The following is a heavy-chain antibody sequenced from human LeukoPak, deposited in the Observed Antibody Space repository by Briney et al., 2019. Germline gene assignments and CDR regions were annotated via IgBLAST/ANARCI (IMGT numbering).Heavy chain of an antibody. CDR1: GFTFSSYG. CDR3: AKGSRGSGGFLVSY. CDR2: ISGSGGST. V-gene: IGHV3-23*01. Sequence: GGSLRLSCAASGFTFSSYGMSWVRQAPGKGLEWVSAISGSGGSTYYADSVKGRFTISRDNSKNTLYLQMNSLRAEDTAVYYCAKGSRGSGGFLVSYWGQGTLVTVSS. D-gene: IGHD3-10*01. J-gene: IGHJ4*02.